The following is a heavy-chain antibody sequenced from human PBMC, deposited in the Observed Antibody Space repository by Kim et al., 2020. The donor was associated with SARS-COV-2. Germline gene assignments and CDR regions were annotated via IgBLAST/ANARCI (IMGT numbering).Heavy chain of an antibody. Sequence: SETLSLTCTVSGGSISSYYWSWIRQPPGKGLEWIGYIYNSGSTNYNPSLKSRVNISVDTSKNQFSLKLSSVTAADTAVYYCARTRGGWNYGAQNYSYYYGVAVRDQGTTVTVAS. CDR2: IYNSGST. CDR1: GGSISSYY. D-gene: IGHD1-7*01. CDR3: ARTRGGWNYGAQNYSYYYGVAV. J-gene: IGHJ6*02. V-gene: IGHV4-59*13.